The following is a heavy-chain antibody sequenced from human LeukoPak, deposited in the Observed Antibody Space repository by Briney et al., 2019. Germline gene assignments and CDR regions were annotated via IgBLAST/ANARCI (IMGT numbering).Heavy chain of an antibody. CDR3: ARGPRIAAAGSVNCDY. CDR1: GYTFTGYY. V-gene: IGHV1-8*02. CDR2: MNPNSGNT. D-gene: IGHD6-13*01. J-gene: IGHJ4*02. Sequence: GASVKVSCKASGYTFTGYYMHWVRQATGQGLEWMGWMNPNSGNTGYAQKFQGRVTMTRNTSISTAYMELSSLRSEDTAVYYCARGPRIAAAGSVNCDYWGQGTLVTVSS.